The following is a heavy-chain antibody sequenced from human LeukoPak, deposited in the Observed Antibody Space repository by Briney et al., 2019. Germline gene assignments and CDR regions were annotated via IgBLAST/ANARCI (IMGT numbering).Heavy chain of an antibody. CDR2: IYYSGST. J-gene: IGHJ4*02. CDR1: GGSISTYY. CDR3: ARGRRFGDLLYVYYFDY. V-gene: IGHV4-59*12. D-gene: IGHD3-10*01. Sequence: SETLSLTCTVSGGSISTYYWSWIRQPPGKGLEWIGYIYYSGSTNYNPSLKGRVTISVDTSKKQISLKLSSVTAADTAVYYCARGRRFGDLLYVYYFDYWGQGTLVTVSS.